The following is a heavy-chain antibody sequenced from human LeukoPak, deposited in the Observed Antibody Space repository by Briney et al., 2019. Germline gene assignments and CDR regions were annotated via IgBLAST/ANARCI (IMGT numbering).Heavy chain of an antibody. V-gene: IGHV4-59*08. CDR2: IYYSGST. D-gene: IGHD3-10*01. CDR1: GGSISSYY. Sequence: SETLSLTCTVSGGSISSYYCSWIRQPPGKRLEWIGYIYYSGSTNYNPSLKSRVTISVDTSRNQFSLKLSSVTAADTAVYYCARRSGVGGGRVYAFDIWGQGTMVTVSS. CDR3: ARRSGVGGGRVYAFDI. J-gene: IGHJ3*02.